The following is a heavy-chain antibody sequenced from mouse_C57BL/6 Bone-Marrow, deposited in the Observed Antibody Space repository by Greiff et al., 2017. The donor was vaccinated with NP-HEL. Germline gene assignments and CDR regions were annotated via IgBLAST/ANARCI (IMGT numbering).Heavy chain of an antibody. CDR3: ARSHGYFDY. CDR2: INPNNGGT. V-gene: IGHV1-26*01. J-gene: IGHJ2*01. Sequence: VQLKQSGPELVKPGASVKISCKASGYTFTDYYMNWVKQSHGKSLEWIGDINPNNGGTSYNQKFKGKATLTVDKSSSTAYMELRSLTSEDSAVYYCARSHGYFDYWGQGTTLTVSS. CDR1: GYTFTDYY.